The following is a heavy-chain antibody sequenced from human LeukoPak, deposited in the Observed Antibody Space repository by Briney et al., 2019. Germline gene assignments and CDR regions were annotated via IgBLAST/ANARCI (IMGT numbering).Heavy chain of an antibody. D-gene: IGHD3-3*01. CDR2: IYYSGTT. CDR3: ARLLPEGQFAY. J-gene: IGHJ4*02. Sequence: PSETLSLTCIVSGDSISTSTYYWGWGRQPPGKGVEWIGTIYYSGTTYYNPSLMSRVTVSVETTKSQFSLNLTSVTAADTAVYYCARLLPEGQFAYWGQGTLVTVSS. V-gene: IGHV4-39*01. CDR1: GDSISTSTYY.